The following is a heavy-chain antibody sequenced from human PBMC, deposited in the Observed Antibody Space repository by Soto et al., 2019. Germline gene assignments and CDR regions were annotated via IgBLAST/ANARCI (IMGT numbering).Heavy chain of an antibody. CDR2: ISNEGRST. J-gene: IGHJ5*02. CDR3: AKAGGKVSTQFDR. CDR1: GFSFSTYG. D-gene: IGHD2-8*01. V-gene: IGHV3-30*18. Sequence: QIQLVESGGGVVQPGISLRLSCASSGFSFSTYGMHWVSQTPGKGLEWVALISNEGRSTYYADSVKGRFTISRDNSRNTLYLQMNSLRTEDTAIYYCAKAGGKVSTQFDRWGQGTLVTVSS.